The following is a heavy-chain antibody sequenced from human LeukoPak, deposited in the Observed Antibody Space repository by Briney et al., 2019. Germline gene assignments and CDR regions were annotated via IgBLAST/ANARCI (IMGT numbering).Heavy chain of an antibody. Sequence: LPGGSLRLSCAASGFTFSNDWMSWVRQAPGKGLELVANIDPDGSETKYVGSVNGRFTTPRDNAENSLYLQMNSLRAEDTAIYYCARIWYFGDNNWRYFDYWGQGTLVTVSS. D-gene: IGHD1-20*01. V-gene: IGHV3-7*01. CDR1: GFTFSNDW. CDR3: ARIWYFGDNNWRYFDY. J-gene: IGHJ4*02. CDR2: IDPDGSET.